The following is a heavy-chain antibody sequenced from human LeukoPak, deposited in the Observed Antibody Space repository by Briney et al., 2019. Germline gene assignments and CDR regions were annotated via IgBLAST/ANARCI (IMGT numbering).Heavy chain of an antibody. D-gene: IGHD1-1*01. CDR1: GGSISSSSYY. CDR2: IYYSGST. Sequence: SETLSLTCTVSGGSISSSSYYWGWIRQPPGKGLEWIGSIYYSGSTYYNPSLKSRVTISVDTSKNQFSLKLSSVTAADTAVYYCARHQRTGPFDYWGQGTLVTVSS. CDR3: ARHQRTGPFDY. V-gene: IGHV4-39*01. J-gene: IGHJ4*02.